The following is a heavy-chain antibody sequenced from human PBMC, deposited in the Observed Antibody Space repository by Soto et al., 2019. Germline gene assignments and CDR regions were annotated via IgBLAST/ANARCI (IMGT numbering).Heavy chain of an antibody. D-gene: IGHD2-2*01. CDR3: ASRRSVVVPAAIWDWFDP. CDR2: INHSGST. V-gene: IGHV4-34*01. J-gene: IGHJ5*02. Sequence: SETLSLTCAVYGGSFSGYYWSWIRQPPGKGLEWIGEINHSGSTNYNPFLKSRVTISVDTSKNQFSLKLSSVTAADTAVYYCASRRSVVVPAAIWDWFDPWGQGTLVTVSS. CDR1: GGSFSGYY.